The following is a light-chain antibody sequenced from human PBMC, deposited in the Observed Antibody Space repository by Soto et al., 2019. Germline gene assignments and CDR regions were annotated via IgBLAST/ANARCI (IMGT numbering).Light chain of an antibody. CDR1: QSVSSY. V-gene: IGKV3-11*01. CDR2: DAS. Sequence: EIVLTQSPAXXSLSPGERATLSCRASQSVSSYLAWYQQKPGQAPRLLIYDASNRATGIPARFSGSGSGTDFTLTISSLEPEDFAVYYCQQRSNWPGTFGQGTKVEIK. CDR3: QQRSNWPGT. J-gene: IGKJ1*01.